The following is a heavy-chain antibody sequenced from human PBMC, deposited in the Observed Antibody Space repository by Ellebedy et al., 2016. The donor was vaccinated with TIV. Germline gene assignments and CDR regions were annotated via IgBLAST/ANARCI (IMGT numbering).Heavy chain of an antibody. V-gene: IGHV4-59*01. CDR2: IYYSGST. CDR3: ASCPKGYYYDSSGYYFTQ. CDR1: GGPISSYY. D-gene: IGHD3-22*01. J-gene: IGHJ4*02. Sequence: SETLSLTCTVSGGPISSYYWSWIRQPPGKGLEWIGYIYYSGSTNHNPSLKRRVTISVDTSKDQFSLKLSSVTAADTAVYYCASCPKGYYYDSSGYYFTQWGQGTLVTVSS.